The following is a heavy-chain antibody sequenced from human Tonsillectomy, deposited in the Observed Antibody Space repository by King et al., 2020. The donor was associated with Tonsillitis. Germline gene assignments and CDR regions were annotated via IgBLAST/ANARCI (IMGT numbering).Heavy chain of an antibody. V-gene: IGHV3-33*04. D-gene: IGHD5-18*01. CDR2: IWYDGNNK. CDR1: GFTFSNYA. CDR3: ARDFHPATVAFDI. Sequence: VQLVESGGGVVQPGTSLRLSCAASGFTFSNYAMHWVRQAPGKGLEWVAIIWYDGNNKYYADFVKGRFTISRDNSKNTLYLQMSSLRAEDTAVYYCARDFHPATVAFDIWGQGTMVTVSS. J-gene: IGHJ3*02.